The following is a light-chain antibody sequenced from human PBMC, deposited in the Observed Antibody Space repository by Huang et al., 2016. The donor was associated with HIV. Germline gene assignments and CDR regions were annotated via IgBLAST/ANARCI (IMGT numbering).Light chain of an antibody. J-gene: IGKJ4*01. CDR1: DSVSTN. Sequence: EKVMAQSPGTLSVSPGERATLSCRASDSVSTNVAWYQQRPGQAPRLLIYGASTRATGIPARFSGSGSGTECALTISSMQSEDFAVYYCQQYNNWPVTFGGGTKVEIK. V-gene: IGKV3-15*01. CDR2: GAS. CDR3: QQYNNWPVT.